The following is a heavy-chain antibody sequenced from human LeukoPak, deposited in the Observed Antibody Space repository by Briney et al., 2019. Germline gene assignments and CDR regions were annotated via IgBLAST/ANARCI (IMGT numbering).Heavy chain of an antibody. Sequence: GRSLRLSCAASGFTFSSYAMHWVRQAPGKGLEWVAVISYDGSNKYYADSVKGRFTISRDNSKNTLYRQMNSLRAEDTAVYYCAGRRSGSYFGDYWGQGTLVTVSS. CDR1: GFTFSSYA. D-gene: IGHD1-26*01. J-gene: IGHJ4*02. V-gene: IGHV3-30-3*01. CDR3: AGRRSGSYFGDY. CDR2: ISYDGSNK.